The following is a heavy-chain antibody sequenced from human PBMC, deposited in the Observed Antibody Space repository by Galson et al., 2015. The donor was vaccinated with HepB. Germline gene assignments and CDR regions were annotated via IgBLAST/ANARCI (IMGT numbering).Heavy chain of an antibody. V-gene: IGHV3-15*01. CDR1: EFTFSDAW. Sequence: SLRLSCAASEFTFSDAWMSRVGQAPGKGLEWIGFIKVRVAGGPTDYVAHVIARFTISRGDSKNMLYLQMDSLKTEDTAVYYCTTDLGSGWYARWGQGIPVTVSS. D-gene: IGHD6-19*01. J-gene: IGHJ4*02. CDR2: IKVRVAGGPT. CDR3: TTDLGSGWYAR.